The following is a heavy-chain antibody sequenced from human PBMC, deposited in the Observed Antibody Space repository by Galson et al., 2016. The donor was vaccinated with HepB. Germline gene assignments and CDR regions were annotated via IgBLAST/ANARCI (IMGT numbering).Heavy chain of an antibody. J-gene: IGHJ4*02. CDR2: ISDSGGNS. CDR3: AKDSPGYSGYDWDY. Sequence: LRLSCATSGFTFSAYAMTWVRQAPGKGLEWVSLISDSGGNSYYADSVKGRFTISRDNSRNTLYLQMNSLRVEDTAVYYCAKDSPGYSGYDWDYWGQGTLVTVSS. V-gene: IGHV3-23*01. D-gene: IGHD5-12*01. CDR1: GFTFSAYA.